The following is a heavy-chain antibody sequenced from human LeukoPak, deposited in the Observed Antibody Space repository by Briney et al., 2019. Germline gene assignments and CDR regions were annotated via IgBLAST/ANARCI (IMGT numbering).Heavy chain of an antibody. CDR3: FSRYHSASCERFIDY. CDR2: IWSDGNNK. V-gene: IGHV3-33*01. CDR1: GFTFSRYG. D-gene: IGHD2-2*01. Sequence: GGSLRLSCAASGFTFSRYGMHWVRQAPGKGLEWVALIWSDGNNKYYADSVKGRFTISRDNSKNTLYLQMDSLRAEDTAVYYCFSRYHSASCERFIDYWGQGTLVTVSS. J-gene: IGHJ4*02.